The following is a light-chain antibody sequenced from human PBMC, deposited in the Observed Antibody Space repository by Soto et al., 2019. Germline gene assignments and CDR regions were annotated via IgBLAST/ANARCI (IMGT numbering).Light chain of an antibody. CDR3: AARDDGRNYLYV. CDR2: STD. V-gene: IGLV1-44*01. CDR1: SSNVGKNI. J-gene: IGLJ1*01. Sequence: QSVLTQPPSASGTPGQTVTISCSGSSSNVGKNIVNWYQQVPGTAPKLLIYSTDQRPSGVPDRFSGSKSDTTASLAISGLQFEDEADYHCAARDDGRNYLYVIGSGTNVTVL.